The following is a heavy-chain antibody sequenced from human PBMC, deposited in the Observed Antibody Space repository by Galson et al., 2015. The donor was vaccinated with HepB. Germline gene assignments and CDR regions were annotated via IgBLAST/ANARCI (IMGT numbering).Heavy chain of an antibody. CDR1: GFTFSSYA. V-gene: IGHV3-49*04. Sequence: SLRLSCAASGFTFSSYAMSWVRQAPGKGLEWVGFIRSKAYGGTTEYAASVKGRFTISRDDSKSIAYLQMNSLKTEDTAVYYCTQRVVDTAIQQIVATINYFDYWGQGTLVTVSS. J-gene: IGHJ4*02. D-gene: IGHD5-12*01. CDR3: TQRVVDTAIQQIVATINYFDY. CDR2: IRSKAYGGTT.